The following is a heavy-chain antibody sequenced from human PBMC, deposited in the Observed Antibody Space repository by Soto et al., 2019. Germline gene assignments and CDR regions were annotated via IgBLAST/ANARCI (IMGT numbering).Heavy chain of an antibody. CDR2: ISSSSSYT. V-gene: IGHV3-11*06. CDR3: AREGYSYGSRYYYGLDV. D-gene: IGHD5-18*01. CDR1: GFTFSDYY. J-gene: IGHJ6*02. Sequence: GGSLRLSCAASGFTFSDYYMSWIRQAPGKGLEWVPYISSSSSYTNYADSVKGRFTISRDNAKNSLYLQMNSLRAEDTAVYYCAREGYSYGSRYYYGLDVWGQGTTVTVSS.